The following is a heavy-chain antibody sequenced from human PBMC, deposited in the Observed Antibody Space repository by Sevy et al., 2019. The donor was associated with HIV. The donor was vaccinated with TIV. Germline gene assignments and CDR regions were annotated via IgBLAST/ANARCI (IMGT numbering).Heavy chain of an antibody. D-gene: IGHD2-15*01. CDR1: GFTFDHYA. CDR3: AKDKQDCSDGTCHRLKSDAFDI. V-gene: IGHV3-43D*03. Sequence: GGSLRLSCAASGFTFDHYAMGWVRQAPGKGLEWVSLINWAGDNTYYADSVKGRFTLTRDNRKNSLYLQMNSLRIEDTALYHCAKDKQDCSDGTCHRLKSDAFDIWGRGTKVTVSS. J-gene: IGHJ3*02. CDR2: INWAGDNT.